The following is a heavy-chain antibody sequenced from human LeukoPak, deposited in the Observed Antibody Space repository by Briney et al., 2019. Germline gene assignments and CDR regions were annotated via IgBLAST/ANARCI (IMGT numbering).Heavy chain of an antibody. CDR2: VSGDGSNT. J-gene: IGHJ4*02. CDR1: GFTFSSNW. Sequence: GGSLKRSCAASGFTFSSNWMHWVRQAPGKGLVWVSRVSGDGSNTCYADSVKGRFTISRDNGKNTLYLQMNSLSAADTAVYYCARELSTGDWDQGTLVTVSS. D-gene: IGHD7-27*01. V-gene: IGHV3-74*01. CDR3: ARELSTGD.